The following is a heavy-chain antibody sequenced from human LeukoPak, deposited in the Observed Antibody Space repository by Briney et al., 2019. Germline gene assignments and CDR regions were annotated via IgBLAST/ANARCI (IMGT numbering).Heavy chain of an antibody. D-gene: IGHD1-1*01. CDR3: ARGVELEPNWFDP. V-gene: IGHV4-34*01. CDR1: GGSFSGYY. Sequence: SETLSLTCAVYGGSFSGYYWSWIRQPPGKGLEWIGEINHSGSTNYNPSLKSRVTISVDTSKNQFSLKLSSVTAADTAVYYCARGVELEPNWFDPWGQGTLVTVSS. CDR2: INHSGST. J-gene: IGHJ5*02.